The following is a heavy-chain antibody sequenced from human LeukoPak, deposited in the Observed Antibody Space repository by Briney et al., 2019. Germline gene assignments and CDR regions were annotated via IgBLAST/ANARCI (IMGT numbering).Heavy chain of an antibody. V-gene: IGHV4-38-2*02. J-gene: IGHJ4*02. Sequence: SETLSLTCTVSGYSISSGYYWGWIRQPPGKGLEWIGSIYHSGSTYYNPSLKSRVTISVDTSKNQFSLILSSVTAADTVVYYCAREIRYSSGWYPPDDYWGQGTLVTVSS. CDR1: GYSISSGYY. CDR2: IYHSGST. CDR3: AREIRYSSGWYPPDDY. D-gene: IGHD6-19*01.